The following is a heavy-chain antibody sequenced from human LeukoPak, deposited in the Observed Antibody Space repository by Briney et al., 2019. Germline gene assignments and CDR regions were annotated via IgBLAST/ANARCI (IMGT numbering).Heavy chain of an antibody. CDR1: GFTFSSYW. D-gene: IGHD3-22*01. J-gene: IGHJ4*02. CDR3: AKSDSSGYSGFN. CDR2: IKQDGSEK. Sequence: PGGSLRLSCAASGFTFSSYWMSWVRQAPGKGLEWVANIKQDGSEKYYVDSVKGRFTISRDNSKNTLYLQMNSLRAEDTAVYYCAKSDSSGYSGFNWGQGTLVTVSS. V-gene: IGHV3-7*03.